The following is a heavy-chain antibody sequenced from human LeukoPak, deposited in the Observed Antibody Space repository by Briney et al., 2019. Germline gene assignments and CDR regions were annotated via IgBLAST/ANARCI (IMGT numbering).Heavy chain of an antibody. V-gene: IGHV3-7*01. J-gene: IGHJ5*02. CDR2: INQNGSET. Sequence: GGSLRLSCAASGFTFSTYWMTWVRQAPGRGLEWVANINQNGSETYYVDSVKGRFTISRDNAKNSLYLQMNSLRVEDTAVYYCARKKYYYDTSTYGWFDPWGQGISVTVSS. CDR3: ARKKYYYDTSTYGWFDP. CDR1: GFTFSTYW. D-gene: IGHD3-22*01.